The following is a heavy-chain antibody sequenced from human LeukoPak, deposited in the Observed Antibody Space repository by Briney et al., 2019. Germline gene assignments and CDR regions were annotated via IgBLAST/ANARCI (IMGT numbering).Heavy chain of an antibody. CDR3: ARDEATMVRGHDY. D-gene: IGHD3-10*01. J-gene: IGHJ4*02. Sequence: GGSLRRSCAASGLTFSSYWRTWVRQAPGKGLEWVAHIKQDGSETYYVDSVKGRFTVSRDNAKNSLYLQVNSLRADDTAVYYCARDEATMVRGHDYWGQGTLVTVSS. V-gene: IGHV3-7*01. CDR1: GLTFSSYW. CDR2: IKQDGSET.